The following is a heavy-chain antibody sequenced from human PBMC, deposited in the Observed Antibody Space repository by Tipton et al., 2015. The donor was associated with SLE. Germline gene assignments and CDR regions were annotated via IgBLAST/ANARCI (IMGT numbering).Heavy chain of an antibody. Sequence: SLRLSCAASGFTFSSYGMYWVRQATGKGLEWVAVIWFDGSSEYYADSVKGRFTISRDNSKNTLYLQMDSLRAEDTSVYYCARRFGTYSNYYYYMDLWGKGTTVSVSS. D-gene: IGHD3-16*01. CDR3: ARRFGTYSNYYYYMDL. CDR1: GFTFSSYG. CDR2: IWFDGSSE. J-gene: IGHJ6*03. V-gene: IGHV3-33*07.